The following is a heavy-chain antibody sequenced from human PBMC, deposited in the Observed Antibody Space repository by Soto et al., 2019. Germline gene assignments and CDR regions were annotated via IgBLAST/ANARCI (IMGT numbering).Heavy chain of an antibody. CDR2: IYHSGST. D-gene: IGHD3-16*01. Sequence: QVQLQESGPGLVKPSGTLSLTCVVSSGSISSSNWWSWVRQPPGKGLEWIGEIYHSGSTNYNTSLKSRVTISVDKSKNQFSLNLSSVTAADTTVYYCARAGTLTSEKGSYDDYWGQGTLVTVSS. CDR1: SGSISSSNW. CDR3: ARAGTLTSEKGSYDDY. J-gene: IGHJ4*02. V-gene: IGHV4-4*02.